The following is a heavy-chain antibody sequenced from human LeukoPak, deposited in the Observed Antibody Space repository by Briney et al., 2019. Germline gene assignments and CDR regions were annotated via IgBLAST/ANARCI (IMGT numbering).Heavy chain of an antibody. Sequence: GGSLRLSCAASGFTLSSRWMHWVRQAPGKGLVWVSRIDSDGSTTNYADSVKGRFTISRDNAEDTLYLQVNSLRVEDTAVYYCTRRVSATRWFDPWGQGTLVTVSS. J-gene: IGHJ5*02. CDR1: GFTLSSRW. V-gene: IGHV3-74*01. CDR3: TRRVSATRWFDP. D-gene: IGHD2-15*01. CDR2: IDSDGSTT.